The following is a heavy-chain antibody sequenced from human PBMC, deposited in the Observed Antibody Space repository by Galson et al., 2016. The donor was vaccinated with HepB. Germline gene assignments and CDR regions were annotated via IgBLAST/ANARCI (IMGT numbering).Heavy chain of an antibody. CDR1: GFTFSSYN. V-gene: IGHV3-48*04. Sequence: SLRLSCAASGFTFSSYNMIWYRQAPGKGLEWVSYIGSDTSTLLYGDSVKGRFTISRDNAKNSLYLQMNSLRAEDAAVYYCARLFNWNEDYWGQGTVVTVSS. CDR3: ARLFNWNEDY. J-gene: IGHJ4*02. CDR2: IGSDTSTL. D-gene: IGHD1-20*01.